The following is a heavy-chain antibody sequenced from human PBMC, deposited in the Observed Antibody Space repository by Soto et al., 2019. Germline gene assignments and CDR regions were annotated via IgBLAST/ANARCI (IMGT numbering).Heavy chain of an antibody. CDR3: GRGRSGQLVVFY. CDR1: GYTFTGHY. V-gene: IGHV1-2*02. D-gene: IGHD3-10*01. Sequence: ASVKVSCKASGYTFTGHYIHWVRQAPGQGPEWMGEIGPASGDTRYAQKFQGRVTMTRDTSITTVYMELNNLSPDDAAVYYCGRGRSGQLVVFYWGQGTPVTVSS. J-gene: IGHJ4*02. CDR2: IGPASGDT.